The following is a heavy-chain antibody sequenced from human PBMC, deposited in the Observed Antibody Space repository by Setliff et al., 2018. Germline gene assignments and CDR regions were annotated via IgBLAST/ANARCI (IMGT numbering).Heavy chain of an antibody. CDR2: MWSDGTKK. D-gene: IGHD3-9*01. V-gene: IGHV3-33*01. Sequence: GGSLRLSCAASGFIFRNYGIHWVRQTPGKGLEWVAVMWSDGTKKYYADSVKGRFTVSRDISRNTVFLDMNSLRAEDTAVYHCARDIDTTSHYGMFDYWGQGALVTVSS. CDR3: ARDIDTTSHYGMFDY. J-gene: IGHJ4*02. CDR1: GFIFRNYG.